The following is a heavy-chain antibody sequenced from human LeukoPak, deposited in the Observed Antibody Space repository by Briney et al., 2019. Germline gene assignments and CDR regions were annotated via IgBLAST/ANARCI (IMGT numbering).Heavy chain of an antibody. V-gene: IGHV4-39*01. CDR2: IYYSGST. CDR1: GGSISSSRYY. J-gene: IGHJ5*02. D-gene: IGHD3-3*01. Sequence: SETLSLTCTVSGGSISSSRYYWGWIRQPPGKGLEWIGSIYYSGSTYYNPSLKSRVTISVDTSKNQFSLKLSSATAADTAMYYCARRNYDFWSGYSYPANWFDPWGQGTLVTVSS. CDR3: ARRNYDFWSGYSYPANWFDP.